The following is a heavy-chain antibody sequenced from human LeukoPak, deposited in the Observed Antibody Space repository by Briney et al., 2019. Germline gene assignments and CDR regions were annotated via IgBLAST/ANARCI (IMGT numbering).Heavy chain of an antibody. CDR1: GYTFTGYY. V-gene: IGHV1-2*02. Sequence: ASVKVSCKASGYTFTGYYMHWVRQAPGQGLEWMGWINPNSGGTNYAQKFQGKVTMTRDTSISTAYMELSRLRSDDTAVYYCARDGGEQWLVLGPYYYYYGMDVWGQGTTVTVSS. D-gene: IGHD6-19*01. CDR3: ARDGGEQWLVLGPYYYYYGMDV. J-gene: IGHJ6*02. CDR2: INPNSGGT.